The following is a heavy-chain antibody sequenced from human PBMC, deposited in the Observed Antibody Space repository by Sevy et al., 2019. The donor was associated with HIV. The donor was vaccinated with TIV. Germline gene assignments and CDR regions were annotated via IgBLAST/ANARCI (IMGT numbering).Heavy chain of an antibody. Sequence: GGSLRLSCAASGFSFRSYAMSWVRQAPGKGLELVSGFSGSDGSTCYADSVKGRFSISRDNSKNTLYLQMHSLRAEDTAVYYCAKGGMWPQYYFDYWGQGALVTVSS. CDR3: AKGGMWPQYYFDY. D-gene: IGHD2-21*01. V-gene: IGHV3-23*01. CDR1: GFSFRSYA. J-gene: IGHJ4*02. CDR2: FSGSDGST.